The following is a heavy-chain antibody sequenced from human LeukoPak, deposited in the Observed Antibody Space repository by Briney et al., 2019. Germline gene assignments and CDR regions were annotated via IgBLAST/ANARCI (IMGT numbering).Heavy chain of an antibody. CDR1: GGSISSYY. Sequence: SETLSLTCTVSGGSISSYYWSWIRQPPGKGLEWIGSIYYSGSTYYNPSLKSRVTISVDTSKNQFSLKLSSVTAADTAVYYCARQHRNYGSGSYHNWFDPWGQGTLVTVSS. J-gene: IGHJ5*02. D-gene: IGHD3-10*01. V-gene: IGHV4-39*01. CDR3: ARQHRNYGSGSYHNWFDP. CDR2: IYYSGST.